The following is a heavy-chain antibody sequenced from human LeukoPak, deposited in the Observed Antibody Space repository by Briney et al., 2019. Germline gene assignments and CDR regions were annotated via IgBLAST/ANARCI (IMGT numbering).Heavy chain of an antibody. CDR3: ARFRAVAGSFDY. CDR1: GGSISSGSYY. Sequence: SETLSLTCTVSGGSISSGSYYWSWIRQPAGKGLEWIGRIYTSGSTNYNPSLKSRVTISVDTSKNQFSLKLSSVTAADTAVYYCARFRAVAGSFDYWGQGTLVTVSS. D-gene: IGHD6-19*01. CDR2: IYTSGST. J-gene: IGHJ4*02. V-gene: IGHV4-61*02.